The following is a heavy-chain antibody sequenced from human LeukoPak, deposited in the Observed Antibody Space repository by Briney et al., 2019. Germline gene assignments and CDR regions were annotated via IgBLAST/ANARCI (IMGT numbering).Heavy chain of an antibody. CDR1: GFTFSSYA. Sequence: PGGSLRLSCAASGFTFSSYAMSWVRQPPGKGLEWVAGIISSGDSTYYANSMQGRFTISRDNSKDTLYLQMNSLRAEDTALYYCAKDTVSGSYQDYWGQGTLVTVSS. D-gene: IGHD3-10*01. J-gene: IGHJ4*02. CDR2: IISSGDST. V-gene: IGHV3-23*01. CDR3: AKDTVSGSYQDY.